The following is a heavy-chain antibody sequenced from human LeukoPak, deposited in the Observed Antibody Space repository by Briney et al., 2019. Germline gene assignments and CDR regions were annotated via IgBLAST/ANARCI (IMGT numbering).Heavy chain of an antibody. D-gene: IGHD7-27*01. CDR3: ARSDWGLDY. J-gene: IGHJ4*02. CDR2: ISGSGGST. Sequence: GGSLRLSCAASGFTSSSYAMSWVRQAPGKGLEWVSAISGSGGSTYYADSVKGRFTVSRDNSKNTLYLQMNSLRADDTAVYYCARSDWGLDYWGQGTLVTVSS. CDR1: GFTSSSYA. V-gene: IGHV3-23*01.